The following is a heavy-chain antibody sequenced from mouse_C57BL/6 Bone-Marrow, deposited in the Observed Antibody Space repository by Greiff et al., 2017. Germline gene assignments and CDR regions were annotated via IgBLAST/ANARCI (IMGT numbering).Heavy chain of an antibody. CDR1: GYTFTSYN. Sequence: QVQLKQSGAELVRPGASVKMSCKASGYTFTSYNMHWVKQTPRQGLEWIGAIYPGNGDTSYNQKFKGKATLTVDKSSSTAYMQLSSLTSEDSAVYFCARRELGGGSYYAMDYWGQGTSVTVSS. CDR3: ARRELGGGSYYAMDY. D-gene: IGHD4-1*01. V-gene: IGHV1-12*01. CDR2: IYPGNGDT. J-gene: IGHJ4*01.